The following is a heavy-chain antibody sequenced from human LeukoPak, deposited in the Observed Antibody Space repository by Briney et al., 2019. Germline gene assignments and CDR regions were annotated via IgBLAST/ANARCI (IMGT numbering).Heavy chain of an antibody. J-gene: IGHJ6*02. CDR1: GYSFTSYW. Sequence: GGSLRLSCKGSGYSFTSYWIGWVRQMPGKGLEWMGIIYPGDSDTRYSPSFQGQVTISADKSISTAYLQWSSLKASDTAMYYCASGVYGSGSYFDYYYGMDVWGQGTTVTVSS. D-gene: IGHD3-10*01. CDR2: IYPGDSDT. V-gene: IGHV5-51*01. CDR3: ASGVYGSGSYFDYYYGMDV.